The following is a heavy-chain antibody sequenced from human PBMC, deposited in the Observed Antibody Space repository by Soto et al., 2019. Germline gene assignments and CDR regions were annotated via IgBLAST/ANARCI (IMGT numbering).Heavy chain of an antibody. Sequence: AAVKVSCKASGYTFTGYYMHWVRQAPGQGLEWMGWINPNSGGTNYAQKFQGRVTMTRDTSISTAYMELSRLRSDDTATYYCARMKVDSYQFYYAMDVWGQGTTVTVSS. CDR2: INPNSGGT. D-gene: IGHD3-9*01. CDR1: GYTFTGYY. J-gene: IGHJ6*02. V-gene: IGHV1-2*02. CDR3: ARMKVDSYQFYYAMDV.